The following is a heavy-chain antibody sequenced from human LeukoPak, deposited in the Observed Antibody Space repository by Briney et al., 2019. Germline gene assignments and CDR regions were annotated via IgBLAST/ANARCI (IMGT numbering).Heavy chain of an antibody. Sequence: GASVKVSCKASGYTFTGYYMHWVRQAPGQGLEWMGWINPNSGGTNYAQKFQGRVTMTRDTSISTAYMELSRLRSDDTAVYYCARNSLQLERRSNYYYMDVWGKGTTVTVSS. J-gene: IGHJ6*03. V-gene: IGHV1-2*02. CDR1: GYTFTGYY. CDR3: ARNSLQLERRSNYYYMDV. CDR2: INPNSGGT. D-gene: IGHD1-1*01.